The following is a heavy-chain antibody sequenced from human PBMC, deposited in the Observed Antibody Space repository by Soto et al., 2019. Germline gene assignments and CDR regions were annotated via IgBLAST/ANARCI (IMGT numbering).Heavy chain of an antibody. CDR3: ARGVGKWLQLRFDP. Sequence: QVQLQESGPGLVKPSQTLSLTCTVSGGSISRGGYYWSWIRQHPVKGPEWIGYVYYTGTTYSSPSLKHRGSTSLDTSKKQFSLKLTSLTAADSAVYYCARGVGKWLQLRFDPWGQGTLVTVSS. D-gene: IGHD6-19*01. CDR2: VYYTGTT. V-gene: IGHV4-31*03. CDR1: GGSISRGGYY. J-gene: IGHJ5*02.